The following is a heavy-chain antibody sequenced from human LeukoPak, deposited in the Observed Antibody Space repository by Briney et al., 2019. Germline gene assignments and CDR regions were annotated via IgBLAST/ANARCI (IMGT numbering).Heavy chain of an antibody. CDR2: ISGSSGHA. D-gene: IGHD3-3*01. V-gene: IGHV3-23*01. CDR1: GLTFSSYA. J-gene: IGHJ4*02. CDR3: AKVGFAEMEWLLYSDH. Sequence: GGSLRLSCAASGLTFSSYAMSWVRQAPGKGLEWVSAISGSSGHAYYADSVKGRFTISRDNSKNTLYLQMNSLRAEDTAVYYCAKVGFAEMEWLLYSDHWGQGTLVTVSS.